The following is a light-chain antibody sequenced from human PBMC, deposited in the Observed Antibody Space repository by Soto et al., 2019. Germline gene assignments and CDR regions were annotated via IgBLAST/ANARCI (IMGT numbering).Light chain of an antibody. V-gene: IGLV1-47*01. CDR3: AAWDDSLHVV. CDR2: RNN. Sequence: QSVLTQPPSASGTPGQRVTISCSGSSSNIGSNYVYWYHQLPGTAPKLLIYRNNQRPSGVPDRFSGSKSGTSASLAISGLRSEDEADYYCAAWDDSLHVVFGGGTQLTVL. CDR1: SSNIGSNY. J-gene: IGLJ2*01.